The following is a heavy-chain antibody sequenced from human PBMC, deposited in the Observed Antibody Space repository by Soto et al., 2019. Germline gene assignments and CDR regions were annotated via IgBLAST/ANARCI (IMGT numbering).Heavy chain of an antibody. CDR1: GGSISSYY. Sequence: PSETLSLTCTVSGGSISSYYWSWIRQPPGKGLEWIGYIYYSGSTNYNPSLKSRVTISVDTSKNQFSLKLSSVTAADTAVYYCARTFSGSCYDVWGQGTTVTVSS. J-gene: IGHJ6*02. CDR2: IYYSGST. V-gene: IGHV4-59*01. D-gene: IGHD2-15*01. CDR3: ARTFSGSCYDV.